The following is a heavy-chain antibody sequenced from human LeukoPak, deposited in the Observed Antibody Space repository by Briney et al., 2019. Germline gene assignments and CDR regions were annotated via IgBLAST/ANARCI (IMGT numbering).Heavy chain of an antibody. CDR3: ARGAARNIVATMNPEFYYFDY. J-gene: IGHJ4*02. CDR2: INPSGGST. D-gene: IGHD5-12*01. V-gene: IGHV1-46*01. Sequence: ASVKVSCKASGYTFTSYYMHWVRQAPGQGLEWMGIINPSGGSTSYAQKFQGRVTMTRDMSTSTVYMELSSLRSEDTDVYYCARGAARNIVATMNPEFYYFDYWGQGTLVTVSS. CDR1: GYTFTSYY.